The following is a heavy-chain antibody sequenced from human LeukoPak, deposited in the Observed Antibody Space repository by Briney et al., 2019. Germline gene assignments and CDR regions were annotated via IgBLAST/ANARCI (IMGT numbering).Heavy chain of an antibody. D-gene: IGHD1-26*01. CDR1: GFTFRNYD. CDR2: IWYEGSNK. V-gene: IGHV3-33*06. CDR3: AKDNSGSFDY. J-gene: IGHJ4*02. Sequence: GSLRLSCAASGFTFRNYDMHWVRQAPGKGLEWVAVIWYEGSNKYYADSVKGRFTISRDNSKNTLYLQMNSLRAEDTAVYYCAKDNSGSFDYWGQGTLVTVSS.